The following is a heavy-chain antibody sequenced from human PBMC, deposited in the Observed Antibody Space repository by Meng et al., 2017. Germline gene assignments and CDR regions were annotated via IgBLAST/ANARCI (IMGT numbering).Heavy chain of an antibody. CDR3: TRDLDLGEYYYYYYGMDV. CDR1: GFTFGDYA. D-gene: IGHD4-17*01. J-gene: IGHJ6*02. CDR2: IRSKAYGGTT. Sequence: GESLKISCTASGFTFGDYAMSWVRQAPGKGLEWVGFIRSKAYGGTTEYAASVKGRFTISRDDSKSIAYLQMNSLKTEDTAVYYCTRDLDLGEYYYYYYGMDVCGQATTVTVSS. V-gene: IGHV3-49*04.